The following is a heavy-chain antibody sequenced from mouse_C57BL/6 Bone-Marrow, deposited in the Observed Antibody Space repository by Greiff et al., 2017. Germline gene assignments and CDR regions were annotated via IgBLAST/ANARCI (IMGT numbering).Heavy chain of an antibody. CDR1: GFTFRSYG. CDR2: ISSGGSYT. V-gene: IGHV5-6*01. D-gene: IGHD2-3*01. CDR3: ARHGDGYPFSY. J-gene: IGHJ3*01. Sequence: EVKLVESGGDLVKPGGSLKLSCAASGFTFRSYGMSWVRQTPDKRLEWVATISSGGSYTYYPDSVKGRFTISRDNAKNTLYLQMSSLKSDDTAMYYCARHGDGYPFSYWGQGTLVTVSA.